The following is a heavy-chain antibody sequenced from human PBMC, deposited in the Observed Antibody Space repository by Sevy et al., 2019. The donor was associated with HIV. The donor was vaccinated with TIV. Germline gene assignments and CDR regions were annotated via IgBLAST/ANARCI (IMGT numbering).Heavy chain of an antibody. CDR3: ARDRRFCGNECYLYYYYGMDV. V-gene: IGHV3-53*01. J-gene: IGHJ6*02. CDR1: GFSVNDNY. CDR2: IHADGSS. Sequence: GGSLRLSCAASGFSVNDNYMTWVSQAPGKGLEWVSIIHADGSSYYADAVKGRFTMSRDDSKNIVNLQMNSLRADDAAVYYCARDRRFCGNECYLYYYYGMDVWGQGPAVTVSS. D-gene: IGHD3-16*02.